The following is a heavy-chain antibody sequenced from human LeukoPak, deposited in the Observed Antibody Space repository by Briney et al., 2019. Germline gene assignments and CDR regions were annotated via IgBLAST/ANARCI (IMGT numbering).Heavy chain of an antibody. D-gene: IGHD3-22*01. J-gene: IGHJ4*02. Sequence: SETLSLTCAVYGGPFSGYYWSWIRQPPGKGLEWIGEINHSGSTNYNPSLKSRVTISVDTSKNQFSLKLSSVTAADTAVYYCARGGYYYDSSGDDYWGQGTLVTVSS. CDR3: ARGGYYYDSSGDDY. V-gene: IGHV4-34*01. CDR2: INHSGST. CDR1: GGPFSGYY.